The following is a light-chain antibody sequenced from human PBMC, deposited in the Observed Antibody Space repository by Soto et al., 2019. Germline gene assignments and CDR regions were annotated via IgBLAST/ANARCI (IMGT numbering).Light chain of an antibody. CDR1: SSDVGSYNP. Sequence: QSVLTQPASVSGSPGQSITISCTGTSSDVGSYNPVSWYQQHPGKAPKLMIYEVSKRPSGVSNRFSGSKSGNTASLTISGLQAEDEADYYCCSYAGSSYVFGTGTKVTV. CDR3: CSYAGSSYV. J-gene: IGLJ1*01. V-gene: IGLV2-23*02. CDR2: EVS.